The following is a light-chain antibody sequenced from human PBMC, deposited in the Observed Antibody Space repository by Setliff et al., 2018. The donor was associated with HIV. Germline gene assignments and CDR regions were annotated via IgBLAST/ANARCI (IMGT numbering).Light chain of an antibody. J-gene: IGLJ1*01. CDR3: CSFAITDTYV. CDR2: EDS. CDR1: SSDIGAYKS. Sequence: QSALAQPASVSGSPGQSIAISCTGTSSDIGAYKSVSWYQQHPGKAPKLLIYEDSNRPSRVSDRFSGSKSGNTASLTTSGLQTEDEADYYCCSFAITDTYVLGTGTKVTVL. V-gene: IGLV2-14*03.